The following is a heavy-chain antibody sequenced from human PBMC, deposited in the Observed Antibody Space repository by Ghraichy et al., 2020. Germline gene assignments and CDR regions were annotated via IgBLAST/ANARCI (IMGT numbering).Heavy chain of an antibody. CDR1: GFTFGDYV. CDR3: SGGLNTYARPWNYAMDV. J-gene: IGHJ6*02. V-gene: IGHV3-49*03. CDR2: IRSKVFGGST. Sequence: GGSLRLSCRASGFTFGDYVMSWFRQAPGKGLEWVGFIRSKVFGGSTDYAASVRGRFTISRDDSKSIAYLQMNSLKTEDTAVYYCSGGLNTYARPWNYAMDVWGQGTTVTVSS. D-gene: IGHD1/OR15-1a*01.